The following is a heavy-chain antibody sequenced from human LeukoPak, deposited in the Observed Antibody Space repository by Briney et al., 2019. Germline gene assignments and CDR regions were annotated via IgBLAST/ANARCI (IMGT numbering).Heavy chain of an antibody. CDR2: ISSNSNYM. J-gene: IGHJ4*02. CDR3: ASWYYYGSGSFLL. Sequence: PGGSLRLSCAASGFTFSSYSMNWVRQAPGKGLEWVSSISSNSNYMYYADSVKGRFTISRDNAKNSLYVQMNSLRAEDTAVYYCASWYYYGSGSFLLWGQGTLVTVSS. D-gene: IGHD3-10*01. CDR1: GFTFSSYS. V-gene: IGHV3-21*01.